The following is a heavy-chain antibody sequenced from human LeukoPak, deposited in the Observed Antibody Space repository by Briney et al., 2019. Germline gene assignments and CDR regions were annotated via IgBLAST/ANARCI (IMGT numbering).Heavy chain of an antibody. J-gene: IGHJ4*02. Sequence: ASVTVSFTASGYTFTIYYMHWVRQAPGQGMEWMGIINTSDGSTSYAQKFQGRVTMTRDTSTSTVYMELSSLRSEDTAVYYCARPYDSSDGREPYFDYWGQGTLVTVSS. D-gene: IGHD3-22*01. V-gene: IGHV1-46*01. CDR3: ARPYDSSDGREPYFDY. CDR2: INTSDGST. CDR1: GYTFTIYY.